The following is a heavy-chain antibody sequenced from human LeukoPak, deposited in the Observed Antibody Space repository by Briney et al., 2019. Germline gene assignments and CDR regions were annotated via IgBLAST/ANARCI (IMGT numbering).Heavy chain of an antibody. Sequence: GGSLRLSCAASGFTFSSYAMSWVRQAPGKGLEWVSAISGSGGSTYYADSVKGRFTISRDNSKNTLYLQMNSLRAEDTAVYYCAKGLGYCSSTSCPADYWGQGTLVTVSS. D-gene: IGHD2-2*01. CDR1: GFTFSSYA. CDR2: ISGSGGST. V-gene: IGHV3-23*01. CDR3: AKGLGYCSSTSCPADY. J-gene: IGHJ4*02.